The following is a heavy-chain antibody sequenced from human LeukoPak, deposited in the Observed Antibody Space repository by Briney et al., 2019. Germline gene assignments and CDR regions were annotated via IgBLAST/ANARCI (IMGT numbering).Heavy chain of an antibody. Sequence: SVKASCKASGRTFSIYAISWFRQAPGHQLDWMGRLIPILGIVNYAQKFQGRVTITADKSTSTAYMELSRLRSEDTAVYYCARGPSPLYYYDSSGYRAENWFDPWGQGTLVTVSS. D-gene: IGHD3-22*01. V-gene: IGHV1-69*04. CDR1: GRTFSIYA. J-gene: IGHJ5*02. CDR3: ARGPSPLYYYDSSGYRAENWFDP. CDR2: LIPILGIV.